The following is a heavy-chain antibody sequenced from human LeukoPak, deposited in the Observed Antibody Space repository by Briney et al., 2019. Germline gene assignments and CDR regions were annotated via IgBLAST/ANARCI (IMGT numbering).Heavy chain of an antibody. CDR3: ARGPTPYCSGDSCYSFLYLHH. CDR2: MNPNRSNT. J-gene: IGHJ1*01. Sequence: ASVKVSCKASGYTFTSYDINWVRQAPGQGLEWMGWMNPNRSNTGYAQKFQGRVTMTRNTSISTAYMELSTLRSEDTAVYYCARGPTPYCSGDSCYSFLYLHHWGQGTLVTVSS. D-gene: IGHD2-15*01. V-gene: IGHV1-8*01. CDR1: GYTFTSYD.